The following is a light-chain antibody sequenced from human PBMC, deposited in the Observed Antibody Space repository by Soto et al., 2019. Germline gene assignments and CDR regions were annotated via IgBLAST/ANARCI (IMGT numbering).Light chain of an antibody. CDR3: QHYGSSTWT. CDR1: QSVSSSY. Sequence: EIVLTQSPGTLSLSPGERATLSCRASQSVSSSYLAWYQQKPGQAPRLLIYGASSRATGSPDRFSGSGSETDFTLTSSRLEPEDFAVYYCQHYGSSTWTFGQGTKVEI. V-gene: IGKV3-20*01. J-gene: IGKJ1*01. CDR2: GAS.